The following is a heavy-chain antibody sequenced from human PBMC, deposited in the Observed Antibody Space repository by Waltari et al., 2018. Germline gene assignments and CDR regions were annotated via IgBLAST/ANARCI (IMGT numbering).Heavy chain of an antibody. J-gene: IGHJ6*01. CDR1: GFSFSEYA. CDR2: TTSSGSRG. V-gene: IGHV3-11*04. CDR3: VRDRVHFGMDV. Sequence: QVQLVESGGGSVKPGGPLRLSCTASGFSFSEYAMSWVRQAPGKGLEWIAKTTSSGSRGHYADAVRGRFTISRDNAKNSLLLDMSSLRVEDTAVYFCVRDRVHFGMDVWGQGTTVIVSS.